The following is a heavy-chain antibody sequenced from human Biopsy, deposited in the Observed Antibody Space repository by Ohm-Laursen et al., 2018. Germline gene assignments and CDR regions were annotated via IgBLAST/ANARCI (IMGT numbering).Heavy chain of an antibody. CDR3: ALQSVAQMKNFDY. CDR2: ISSKSGGT. J-gene: IGHJ4*02. Sequence: ASVKVSCNVSGFSFTGYYIHWVRQAPGQGLEWMGWISSKSGGTNYAQKFQGNITMTKNTSMSTAYMEMSRLRSDDTAVYYCALQSVAQMKNFDYWGQGTLVTVSS. D-gene: IGHD6-19*01. V-gene: IGHV1-2*02. CDR1: GFSFTGYY.